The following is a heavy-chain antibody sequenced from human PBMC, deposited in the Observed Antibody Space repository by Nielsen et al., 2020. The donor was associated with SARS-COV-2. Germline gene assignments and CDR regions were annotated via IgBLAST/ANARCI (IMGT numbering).Heavy chain of an antibody. J-gene: IGHJ4*02. V-gene: IGHV3-7*03. CDR3: ARDPGWLQFDC. D-gene: IGHD5-24*01. CDR1: GFTFSSSW. Sequence: GESLKISCAASGFTFSSSWMSWVRQAPGKGLEWVANIKEDGSQRNYVDYVKGRFTISRDNAKNSLYLQINSLRAEDTAVYYCARDPGWLQFDCWGQGTLVTVSS. CDR2: IKEDGSQR.